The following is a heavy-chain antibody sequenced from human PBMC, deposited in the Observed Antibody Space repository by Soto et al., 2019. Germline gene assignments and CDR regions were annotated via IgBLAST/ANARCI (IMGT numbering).Heavy chain of an antibody. CDR2: ISYDGSNK. CDR1: GFTFSSYG. J-gene: IGHJ4*02. D-gene: IGHD4-17*01. CDR3: APWVGAFDY. V-gene: IGHV3-30*03. Sequence: QVQLVESGGGVVQPGRSLRLSCAASGFTFSSYGMHWVRQAPGKGLEWVAVISYDGSNKYYADSVKGRFTISRDNSKNTRYLQRNSRRAEDTAVYYCAPWVGAFDYWGQGTLVTVSS.